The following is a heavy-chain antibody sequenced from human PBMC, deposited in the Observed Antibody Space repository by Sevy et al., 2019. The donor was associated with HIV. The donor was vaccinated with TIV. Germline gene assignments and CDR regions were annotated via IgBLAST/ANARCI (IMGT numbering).Heavy chain of an antibody. D-gene: IGHD3-3*01. CDR1: GFTFDDYA. CDR3: AKDMSSDYDFWSGSPRYYYGMDD. Sequence: GGSLRLSCAASGFTFDDYAMHWVRQAPGKGLEWVSLISWDGGSTYYADSVKGRFTISRDNSKNSLYLQMNSLRAEDTALYYCAKDMSSDYDFWSGSPRYYYGMDDWGQGTTVTVSS. V-gene: IGHV3-43D*04. CDR2: ISWDGGST. J-gene: IGHJ6*02.